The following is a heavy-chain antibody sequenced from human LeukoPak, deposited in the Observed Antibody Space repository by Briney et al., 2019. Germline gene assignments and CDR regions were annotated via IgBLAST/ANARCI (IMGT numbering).Heavy chain of an antibody. Sequence: GGSLRLSCAASGFTFNNYWMSWVRQAPGKGLEWVANIREDGSEKYYVDSVKGQFTISRDNAKNSLYLQLNSLRAEDTAVYYCTREIGAAPGYDCWGQGTLVTVSS. D-gene: IGHD3-10*01. CDR2: IREDGSEK. J-gene: IGHJ4*02. CDR3: TREIGAAPGYDC. V-gene: IGHV3-7*01. CDR1: GFTFNNYW.